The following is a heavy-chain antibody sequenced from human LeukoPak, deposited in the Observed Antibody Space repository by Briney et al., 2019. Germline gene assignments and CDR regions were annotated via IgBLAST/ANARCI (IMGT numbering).Heavy chain of an antibody. D-gene: IGHD2-15*01. Sequence: SGPTLVNPTQTLTLTCTFSGFSLSTSGVGVGWIRQPPGKALEWLALIYWDDDKRYSPSLKNRLTITKDTSKDQVVLTMTNMDPVDTATYFCAHGYCSGGGCYAYYFDFWGQGTLVTVSS. CDR3: AHGYCSGGGCYAYYFDF. J-gene: IGHJ4*02. CDR1: GFSLSTSGVG. CDR2: IYWDDDK. V-gene: IGHV2-5*02.